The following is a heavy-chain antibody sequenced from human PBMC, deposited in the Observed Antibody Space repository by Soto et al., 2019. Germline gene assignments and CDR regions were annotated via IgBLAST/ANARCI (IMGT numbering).Heavy chain of an antibody. V-gene: IGHV3-23*01. CDR2: ISGGDTT. Sequence: EVQLLESGGGLVKPGGSLRLSCVASGFTFGSYAMSWVRQAPGQGLDWVSTISGGDTTQYAESVKGRFTISRDKAKNTLYLQINTLRVEDTAVYYCAPGWDMATVWTDWGQGTLVTGSS. D-gene: IGHD4-4*01. CDR1: GFTFGSYA. J-gene: IGHJ4*02. CDR3: APGWDMATVWTD.